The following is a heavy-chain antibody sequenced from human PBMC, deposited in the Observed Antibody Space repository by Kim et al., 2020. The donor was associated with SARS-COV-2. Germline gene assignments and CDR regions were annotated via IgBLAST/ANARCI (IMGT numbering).Heavy chain of an antibody. J-gene: IGHJ6*02. CDR1: GFTFSSYS. V-gene: IGHV3-48*02. D-gene: IGHD3-10*01. CDR3: ARDQAFGHYYYYGMDV. CDR2: ISSSSSTI. Sequence: GGSLRLSCAASGFTFSSYSMNWVRQAPGKGLEWVSYISSSSSTIYYADSVKGRFTISRDNAKNSLYLQMNSLRDEDTAVYYCARDQAFGHYYYYGMDVWGQGTTVTVSS.